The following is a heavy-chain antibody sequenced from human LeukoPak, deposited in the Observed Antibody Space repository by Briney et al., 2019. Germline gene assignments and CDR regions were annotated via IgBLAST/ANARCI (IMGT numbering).Heavy chain of an antibody. Sequence: GGSLRLSCAASGFTFSTYMMSWVRQAPGKGLEWVSSISGITGYIFYAESMRGRFTISRDNAKNSLYLQMNSLRDEDTAVYYCARAGGDGYNPMWDYWGQGTLVTVSS. CDR2: ISGITGYI. CDR3: ARAGGDGYNPMWDY. V-gene: IGHV3-21*01. CDR1: GFTFSTYM. J-gene: IGHJ4*02. D-gene: IGHD5-24*01.